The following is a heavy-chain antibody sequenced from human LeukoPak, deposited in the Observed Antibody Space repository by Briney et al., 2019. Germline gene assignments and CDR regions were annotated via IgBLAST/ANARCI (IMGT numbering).Heavy chain of an antibody. D-gene: IGHD6-13*01. CDR1: GYTFTSYD. Sequence: ASVKVSCKASGYTFTSYDINWVRQATGQGLEWMGWVNPNSGNTGYAQKFQGRVTITRNTSISTAYMELSSLRSEDTAVYYCARAGYSSSWYDSFDYWGQGTLVTVSS. CDR2: VNPNSGNT. V-gene: IGHV1-8*03. CDR3: ARAGYSSSWYDSFDY. J-gene: IGHJ4*02.